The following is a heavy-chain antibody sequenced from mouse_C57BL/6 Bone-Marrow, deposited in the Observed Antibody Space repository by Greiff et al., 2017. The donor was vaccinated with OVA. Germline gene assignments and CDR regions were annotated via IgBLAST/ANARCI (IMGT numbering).Heavy chain of an antibody. Sequence: QVQLKESGAELARPGASVKLSCKASGYTFTSYGISWVKQRTGQGLEWIGEIYPRSGNTYYNEKFKGKATLTADKYSSTAYMELRSLTSEDSAVYFCARKGYRNGLYAMDYWGQGTSVTVSS. V-gene: IGHV1-81*01. D-gene: IGHD2-14*01. J-gene: IGHJ4*01. CDR1: GYTFTSYG. CDR3: ARKGYRNGLYAMDY. CDR2: IYPRSGNT.